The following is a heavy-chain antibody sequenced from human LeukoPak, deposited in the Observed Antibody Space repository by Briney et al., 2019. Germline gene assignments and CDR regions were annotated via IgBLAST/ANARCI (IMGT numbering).Heavy chain of an antibody. D-gene: IGHD1-26*01. CDR1: GFTFSSYA. J-gene: IGHJ4*02. Sequence: GGSLRLSCAASGFTFSSYAMHWVSQAPGKGLEWVAVISYDGSNKYYADSVKGRFTISRDNSKNTLYLQMNSLRAEDTAVYYCARVGMVSYSFDYWGQGTLVTVSS. V-gene: IGHV3-30*04. CDR3: ARVGMVSYSFDY. CDR2: ISYDGSNK.